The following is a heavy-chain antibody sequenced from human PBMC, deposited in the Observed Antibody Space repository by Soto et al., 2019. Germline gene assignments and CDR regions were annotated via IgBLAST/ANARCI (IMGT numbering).Heavy chain of an antibody. CDR1: GGSIRSCGYS. J-gene: IGHJ6*02. Sequence: SETLSLTCAVSGGSIRSCGYSWIWIRQPPGKGGEWIRYIDHSGITSYNPSLKSRVTISVDRSKNQFSSKLRSVTAADTAVYYCARGYDFWSGYLGMDVWGQGTTVTVSS. V-gene: IGHV4-30-2*01. CDR2: IDHSGIT. D-gene: IGHD3-3*01. CDR3: ARGYDFWSGYLGMDV.